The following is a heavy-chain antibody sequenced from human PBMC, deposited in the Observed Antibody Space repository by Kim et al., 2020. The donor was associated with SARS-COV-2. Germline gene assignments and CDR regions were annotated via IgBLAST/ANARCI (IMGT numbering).Heavy chain of an antibody. Sequence: SVKVSCKASGGTFSSYAISWVRQAPGQGLEWMGGIIPNSGTANYAQKFQGRVTITADESTSTAYMELSSLRSEDTAVYYCAREAEWELLLGNWFDPWGQGTLVTVSS. V-gene: IGHV1-69*13. CDR3: AREAEWELLLGNWFDP. D-gene: IGHD1-26*01. CDR1: GGTFSSYA. CDR2: IIPNSGTA. J-gene: IGHJ5*02.